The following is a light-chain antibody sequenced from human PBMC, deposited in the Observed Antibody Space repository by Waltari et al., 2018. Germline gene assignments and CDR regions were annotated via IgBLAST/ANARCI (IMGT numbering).Light chain of an antibody. CDR2: RNN. V-gene: IGLV10-54*01. J-gene: IGLJ2*01. Sequence: QAGLTQPPSVSKGLRQTATLTCTGNSNNVGNQGAAWLQQHQGHPPKLLSYRNNNRPSGISERVSESRSGNTASLTITGLQPEDEADYYCSAWDSSLSAPVFGGGTKLTVL. CDR3: SAWDSSLSAPV. CDR1: SNNVGNQG.